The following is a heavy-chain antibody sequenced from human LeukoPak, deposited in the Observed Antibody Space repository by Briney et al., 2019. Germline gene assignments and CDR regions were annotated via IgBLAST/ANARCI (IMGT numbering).Heavy chain of an antibody. CDR1: GGTFISYA. CDR3: ARVDIVVVPAAMNWYYYGMDV. D-gene: IGHD2-2*01. J-gene: IGHJ6*02. CDR2: IIPIFGTA. V-gene: IGHV1-69*01. Sequence: ASVKVSCKASGGTFISYAISWVRQAPGQELEWMGGIIPIFGTANYAQKFQGRVTITADESTSTAYMELSSLRSEDTAVYYCARVDIVVVPAAMNWYYYGMDVWGQGTTVTVSS.